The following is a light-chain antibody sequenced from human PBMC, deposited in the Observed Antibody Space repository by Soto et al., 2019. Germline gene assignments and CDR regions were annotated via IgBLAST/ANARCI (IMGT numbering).Light chain of an antibody. J-gene: IGKJ5*01. Sequence: IVMTQPPLSLPVTPLEPASISCXSRQSLLHSNGYNYLDRYMQKPGQSPQLLIYLGSNRATGVPDRFSGTGSGTDFTLKISRVEAEDVGVYYCMRGLQTPTFGQGTRLEI. CDR2: LGS. CDR3: MRGLQTPT. CDR1: QSLLHSNGYNY. V-gene: IGKV2-28*01.